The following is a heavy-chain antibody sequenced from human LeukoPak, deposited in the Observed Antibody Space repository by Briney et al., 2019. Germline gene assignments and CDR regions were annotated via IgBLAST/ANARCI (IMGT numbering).Heavy chain of an antibody. V-gene: IGHV3-48*03. J-gene: IGHJ6*03. D-gene: IGHD6-13*01. Sequence: PGGSLRLSCAASGFTVTTSEMDWVRQAPGKGLEWVSFISSSGHTIYYADSVKGRFTISRDNAKNSLYLQMNSLRAEDAAVYYCWAAAGRAAAYYYYDYMDVWGKGTTVTISS. CDR2: ISSSGHTI. CDR3: WAAAGRAAAYYYYDYMDV. CDR1: GFTVTTSE.